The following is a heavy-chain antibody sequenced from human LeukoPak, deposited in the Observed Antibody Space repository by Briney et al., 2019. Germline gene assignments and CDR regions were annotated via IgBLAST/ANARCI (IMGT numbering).Heavy chain of an antibody. Sequence: SETLSLTCTVSGGSISSGGYYWSWLRQPPGKGLEWIGYIYHSGSTYYNPSLKSRVTISVDRSKNQFSLKLSSVTAADTAVYYCARDYCSSTSCYFHWGQGTLVTVSS. V-gene: IGHV4-30-2*01. J-gene: IGHJ4*02. D-gene: IGHD2-2*01. CDR1: GGSISSGGYY. CDR3: ARDYCSSTSCYFH. CDR2: IYHSGST.